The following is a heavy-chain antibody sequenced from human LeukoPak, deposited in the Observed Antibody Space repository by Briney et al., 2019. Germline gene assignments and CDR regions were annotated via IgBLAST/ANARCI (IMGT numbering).Heavy chain of an antibody. V-gene: IGHV4-30-4*01. J-gene: IGHJ4*02. Sequence: KSSETLSLTCTVSGGSISSGDYYWSWIRQPPGKGLEWIGYVYYSGSTYYNPSLKSRVTISVDTSKNQFSLKLSSVTAADTAVYYCARAGIQLWNFDYWGQGTLVTVSS. CDR2: VYYSGST. CDR1: GGSISSGDYY. D-gene: IGHD5-18*01. CDR3: ARAGIQLWNFDY.